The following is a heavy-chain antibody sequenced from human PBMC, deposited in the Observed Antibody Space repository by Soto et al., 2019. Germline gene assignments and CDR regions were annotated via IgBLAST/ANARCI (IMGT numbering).Heavy chain of an antibody. CDR1: GGSISSYY. J-gene: IGHJ4*02. V-gene: IGHV4-59*08. CDR2: IYYSGST. CDR3: ARRYDY. Sequence: QVQLQESGPGLVKPSETLSLTCTVSGGSISSYYWSWIRQPPGKGLEWIGYIYYSGSTNYNPSLQSRVTISVDTSKNQFSLKLSSVTAADTAVYYCARRYDYWGQGTLVTVSS.